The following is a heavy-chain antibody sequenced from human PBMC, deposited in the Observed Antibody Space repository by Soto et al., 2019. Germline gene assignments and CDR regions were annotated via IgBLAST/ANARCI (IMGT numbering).Heavy chain of an antibody. CDR1: GFTFSTYA. CDR2: ISGSG. Sequence: PGGSLRLSCAASGFTFSTYAMTWGRQAPEKGLEWVSTISGSGYYADSVKGRFTISRDNSKNTLYLQMNSLSAEETAVYYCAKVDYSDPGYSYGIDVWGLGTTVTVSS. CDR3: AKVDYSDPGYSYGIDV. V-gene: IGHV3-23*01. J-gene: IGHJ6*02. D-gene: IGHD5-12*01.